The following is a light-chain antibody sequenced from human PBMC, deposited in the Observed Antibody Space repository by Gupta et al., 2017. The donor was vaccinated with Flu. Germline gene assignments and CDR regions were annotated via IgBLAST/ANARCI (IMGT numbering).Light chain of an antibody. Sequence: VLTQSPGTLSLSPGERATLSCRASQSVSSSFLAWYQQKPGQAPRLLIYGTSSRATGIPDRFSGSGSGADFSLTISRLEPEDFAVYYCQQYGSSPRYSFGQGTKLEIK. CDR3: QQYGSSPRYS. V-gene: IGKV3-20*01. CDR1: QSVSSSF. J-gene: IGKJ2*03. CDR2: GTS.